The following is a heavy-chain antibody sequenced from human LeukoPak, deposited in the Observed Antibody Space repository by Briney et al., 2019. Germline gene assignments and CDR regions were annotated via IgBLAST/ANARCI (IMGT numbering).Heavy chain of an antibody. D-gene: IGHD3-9*01. Sequence: QSGGSLRLSCAASGFIFRSNWMHWVRQAPGKGLVWVSRINEDGSTTNHADSVKGRFTISRDNVKNTLYMEMNNLRVEDTAMYYCAGGTGFIIKDWGQGTLVTVSS. CDR1: GFIFRSNW. J-gene: IGHJ4*02. V-gene: IGHV3-74*01. CDR2: INEDGSTT. CDR3: AGGTGFIIKD.